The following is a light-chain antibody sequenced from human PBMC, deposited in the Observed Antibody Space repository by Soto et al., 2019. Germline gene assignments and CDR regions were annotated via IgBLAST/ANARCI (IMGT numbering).Light chain of an antibody. Sequence: QLVLTQPASVSGSPGQSITISCTGTSSDVGGYNYVSWYQQHPGKAPKLMIFEVTNRPSGVSNRFSGSKSGNTASLTISGLQAEDEADYYCSSFTSSSTQVFGGGTQLTVL. CDR1: SSDVGGYNY. J-gene: IGLJ2*01. V-gene: IGLV2-14*01. CDR2: EVT. CDR3: SSFTSSSTQV.